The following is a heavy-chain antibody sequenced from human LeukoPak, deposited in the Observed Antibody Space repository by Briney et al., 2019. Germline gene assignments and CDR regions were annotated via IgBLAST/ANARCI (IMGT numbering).Heavy chain of an antibody. V-gene: IGHV4-38-2*01. CDR3: ARGLRGSYNQPAGGFDY. Sequence: SETLSLTCAVSGYSINSGYCWGWIRQPPGKGLEWIGGIDHSGTSHYNPSLKNRVTISLDTSKNEFSLKLTSVTATDTAVYYCARGLRGSYNQPAGGFDYWGQGTLVTVSS. CDR1: GYSINSGYC. J-gene: IGHJ4*02. CDR2: IDHSGTS. D-gene: IGHD1-26*01.